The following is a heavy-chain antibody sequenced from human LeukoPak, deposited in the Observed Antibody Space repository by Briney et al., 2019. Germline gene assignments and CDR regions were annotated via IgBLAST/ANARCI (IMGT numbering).Heavy chain of an antibody. CDR3: ARHFVVTATHNYFDY. Sequence: SETLALTCTVSGGSISSYYWSWIRQPPGKGLEWIGYIYYSGSTNYNPSLKSRVTISVDTSKNQFSLKLSSVTAADTAVYYCARHFVVTATHNYFDYWGQGTLVTVSS. V-gene: IGHV4-59*08. CDR1: GGSISSYY. D-gene: IGHD2-21*02. J-gene: IGHJ4*02. CDR2: IYYSGST.